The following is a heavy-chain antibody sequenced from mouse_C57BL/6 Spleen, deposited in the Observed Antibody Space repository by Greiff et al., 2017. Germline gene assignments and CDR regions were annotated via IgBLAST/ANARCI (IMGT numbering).Heavy chain of an antibody. D-gene: IGHD1-1*01. J-gene: IGHJ1*03. Sequence: VQLQQSGPELVKPGASVKISCKASGYSFTGYYMPWVKQSHGNILDWIGYIYPYNGVSSYNQKFKGKATLTVDKSSSTAYMELRSLTSEDSAVYYCATTVVATDWYFEVWGTGTTVTVAS. CDR1: GYSFTGYY. CDR2: IYPYNGVS. V-gene: IGHV1-31*01. CDR3: ATTVVATDWYFEV.